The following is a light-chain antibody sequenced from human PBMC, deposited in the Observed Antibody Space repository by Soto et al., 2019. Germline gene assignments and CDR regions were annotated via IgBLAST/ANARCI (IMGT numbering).Light chain of an antibody. V-gene: IGKV3-15*01. CDR2: DTS. J-gene: IGKJ1*01. Sequence: EFVMRQSPATLSVSQGEGATLSCRASQGIGDTLAWYQHKPGQTPRLLIYDTSTRATGVPTRFSGSRSGAEFTLTINSLQSEDFAVYYCQPYNNWPPTWTFGQGTKVDIK. CDR3: QPYNNWPPTWT. CDR1: QGIGDT.